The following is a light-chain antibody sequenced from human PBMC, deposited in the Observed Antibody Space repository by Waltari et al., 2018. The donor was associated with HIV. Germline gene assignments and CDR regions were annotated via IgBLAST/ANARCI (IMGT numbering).Light chain of an antibody. CDR2: SAS. CDR3: QQTYSGPWT. J-gene: IGKJ1*01. V-gene: IGKV1-39*01. CDR1: HTISRF. Sequence: DIQMTQSPSSLSASVGDRVTVTCRANHTISRFLNLYQHKPGKAPNLLISSASNLHSGVPSRFGGSGSGTDFALTISSLQPEDFAVYYCQQTYSGPWTFGQGTKIDIK.